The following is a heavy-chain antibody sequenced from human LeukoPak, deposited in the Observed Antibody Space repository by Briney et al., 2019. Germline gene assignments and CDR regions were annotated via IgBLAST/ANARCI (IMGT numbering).Heavy chain of an antibody. J-gene: IGHJ4*02. Sequence: PSETLSLTCTVSGGSMSSSSYYWGWIRQPPGKGLEWIGSIYYSGCTSYNPSLKSRVTISVDTSKNQFSLNLRSVTAADTAVYYCARQRPFWLEQRSSPDFDYWGQGTLVTVSS. V-gene: IGHV4-39*01. CDR3: ARQRPFWLEQRSSPDFDY. CDR2: IYYSGCT. D-gene: IGHD1/OR15-1a*01. CDR1: GGSMSSSSYY.